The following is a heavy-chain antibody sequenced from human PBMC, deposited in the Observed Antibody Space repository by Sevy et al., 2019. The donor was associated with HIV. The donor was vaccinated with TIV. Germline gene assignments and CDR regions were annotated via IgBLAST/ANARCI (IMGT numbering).Heavy chain of an antibody. CDR3: AKVYYYDSGTVIPRGMDV. CDR2: MSGRGDSR. J-gene: IGHJ6*02. D-gene: IGHD3-10*01. V-gene: IGHV3-23*01. CDR1: GFRFGSHA. Sequence: GGSLRLSCVVSGFRFGSHAMSWVRQAPGKGLEWVSGMSGRGDSRGYADSVKGRFTISRDISKTTLYLQMNSLRAEDTAVYYCAKVYYYDSGTVIPRGMDVWGQGTTVTVSS.